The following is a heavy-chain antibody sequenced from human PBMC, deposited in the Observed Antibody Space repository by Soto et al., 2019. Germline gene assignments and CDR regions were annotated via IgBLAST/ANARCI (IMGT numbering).Heavy chain of an antibody. D-gene: IGHD5-18*01. CDR1: GFTFSGSA. J-gene: IGHJ4*02. CDR2: IRSKANSYAT. CDR3: TKDLGYSYGYY. V-gene: IGHV3-73*01. Sequence: GGSLRLSCAASGFTFSGSAMHWVRQASGKGLEWVGRIRSKANSYATAYAASVKGRFTISRDDSKSIAYLQMDSLKTEDTAMYYCTKDLGYSYGYYWGQGTLVTVSS.